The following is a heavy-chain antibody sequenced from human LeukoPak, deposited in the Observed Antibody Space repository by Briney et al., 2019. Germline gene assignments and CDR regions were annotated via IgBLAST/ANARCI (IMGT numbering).Heavy chain of an antibody. D-gene: IGHD1-26*01. CDR2: IYSGGST. J-gene: IGHJ6*02. CDR1: GFTVSSNY. CDR3: ARYSGSYYYGMDV. V-gene: IGHV3-53*01. Sequence: GGSLRLSCAASGFTVSSNYMSWVRQAPGKGLEWGSIIYSGGSTNYADSVKGRFTISRDNSKNTLYLQMNSLRAEDTAVYYCARYSGSYYYGMDVWGQGTTVTVSS.